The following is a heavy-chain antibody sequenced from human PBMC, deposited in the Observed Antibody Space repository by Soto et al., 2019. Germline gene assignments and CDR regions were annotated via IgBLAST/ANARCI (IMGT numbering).Heavy chain of an antibody. V-gene: IGHV4-34*01. CDR1: DECLCGWS. CDR3: ARAPIRRVTAIPGYFQH. J-gene: IGHJ1*01. CDR2: INHSGST. Sequence: ALVTLSVTCPVWDECLCGWSWIRFRQPPGKGLEWIGEINHSGSTNYNPSLKSRVTISVDTSKNQFSLKLSSVTAADTAVYYCARAPIRRVTAIPGYFQHWGQGTLVTVSS. D-gene: IGHD2-21*02.